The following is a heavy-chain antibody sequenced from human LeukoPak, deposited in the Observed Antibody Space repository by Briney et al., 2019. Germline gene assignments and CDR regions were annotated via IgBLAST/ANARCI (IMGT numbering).Heavy chain of an antibody. CDR2: INPNSGDT. J-gene: IGHJ5*02. V-gene: IGHV1-2*04. CDR1: GYIFTGYY. CDR3: ARDRGYSRSSWFDP. Sequence: ASVKVSCKASGYIFTGYYIHWVRQAPGQGLEWMGWINPNSGDTNYAQNFQGWVTMTRDTSISTVYMELSRLRSDDTAVYYCARDRGYSRSSWFDPWGQGALVTVSS. D-gene: IGHD6-13*01.